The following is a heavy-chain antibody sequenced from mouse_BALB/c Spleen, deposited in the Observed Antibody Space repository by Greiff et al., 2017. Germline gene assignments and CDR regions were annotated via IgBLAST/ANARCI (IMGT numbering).Heavy chain of an antibody. Sequence: QVQLKESGPGLVQPSQSLSITCTVSGFSLTSYGVHWVRQSPGKGLEWLGVIWSGGSTDYNAAFISRLSISKDNSKSQVFFKMNSLQANDTAIYYCARTAYYGNWDAMDHWGQGTSVTVSS. V-gene: IGHV2-2*02. CDR3: ARTAYYGNWDAMDH. D-gene: IGHD2-10*01. J-gene: IGHJ4*01. CDR1: GFSLTSYG. CDR2: IWSGGST.